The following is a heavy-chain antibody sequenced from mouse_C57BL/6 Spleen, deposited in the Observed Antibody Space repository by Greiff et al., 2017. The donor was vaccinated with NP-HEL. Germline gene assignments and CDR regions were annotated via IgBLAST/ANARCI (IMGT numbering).Heavy chain of an antibody. CDR1: GFSLTSYG. D-gene: IGHD3-2*01. CDR2: IWSGGSK. CDR3: ARNRQPTGTWFAY. Sequence: VQLQQSGPGLVQPSQSLSITCTVSGFSLTSYGVHWVRQSPGKGLEWLGVIWSGGSKDSNAAFISRLSISKDNSKSQVFFKMNSLQADDTAIYYCARNRQPTGTWFAYWGQGTLVTVSA. V-gene: IGHV2-2*01. J-gene: IGHJ3*01.